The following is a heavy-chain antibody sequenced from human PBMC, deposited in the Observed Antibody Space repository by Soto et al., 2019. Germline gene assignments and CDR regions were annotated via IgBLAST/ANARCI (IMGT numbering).Heavy chain of an antibody. Sequence: GGSLRLSCAVSGFTFSNYWMHWVRQAPGKGLVWVSCITSDGSSTFYADSVKGRFTISRDNAKNTVYLQMNSLRAEDTAVYYCARMAAPPRWGQGTLVTV. V-gene: IGHV3-74*01. CDR3: ARMAAPPR. D-gene: IGHD6-13*01. CDR1: GFTFSNYW. CDR2: ITSDGSST. J-gene: IGHJ4*02.